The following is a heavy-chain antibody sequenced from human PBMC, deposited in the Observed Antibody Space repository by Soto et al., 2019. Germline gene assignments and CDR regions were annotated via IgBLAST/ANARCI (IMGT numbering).Heavy chain of an antibody. D-gene: IGHD6-13*01. V-gene: IGHV1-3*01. CDR1: GYTFSRYA. Sequence: AASGKVSCKASGYTFSRYAIHWVRQAPGQRLEWMGWINAGNGNTKYSQKFEGRVTLTTDTSANTVYMELSSLRFEDTALYYCARDQQFRNWFDSWGQGTLVTVSS. J-gene: IGHJ5*01. CDR3: ARDQQFRNWFDS. CDR2: INAGNGNT.